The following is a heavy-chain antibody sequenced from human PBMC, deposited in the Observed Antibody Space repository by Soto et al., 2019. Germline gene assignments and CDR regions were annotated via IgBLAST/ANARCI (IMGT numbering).Heavy chain of an antibody. CDR1: GFNFRSYG. J-gene: IGHJ4*02. V-gene: IGHV3-33*01. Sequence: GGSLRLSCAASGFNFRSYGMHWVRQAPGKGLEWVAVIWYDGSNKYYADSVKGRFTISRDNSKNTLYLQMNSLRAEGTAVYYCAREWGVEGAMVRGVGFDYWGQGTLVTVSS. D-gene: IGHD3-10*01. CDR3: AREWGVEGAMVRGVGFDY. CDR2: IWYDGSNK.